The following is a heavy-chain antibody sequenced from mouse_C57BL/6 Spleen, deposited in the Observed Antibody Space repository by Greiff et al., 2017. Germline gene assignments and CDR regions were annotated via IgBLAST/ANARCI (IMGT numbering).Heavy chain of an antibody. J-gene: IGHJ3*01. D-gene: IGHD2-5*01. Sequence: VQLQQSGAELVKPGASVKISCKASGYAFSSYWMNWVKQRPGKGLEWIGQIYPGDGDTNYNGKFKGKATLTADKSSSTAYMQLSSLTSEDSAVYFCARGASYYSNYGGFAYWGQGTLVTVSA. V-gene: IGHV1-80*01. CDR1: GYAFSSYW. CDR2: IYPGDGDT. CDR3: ARGASYYSNYGGFAY.